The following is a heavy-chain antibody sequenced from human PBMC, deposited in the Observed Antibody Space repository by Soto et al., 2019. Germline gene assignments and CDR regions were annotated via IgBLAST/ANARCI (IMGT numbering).Heavy chain of an antibody. Sequence: QVQLVQSGAEVKKPGASVKVSCKASGYIFTNYYIHWVRQAPGQGLEWMAIINPLPTSGSTNYAQEFRGRVTVTRDTSTSTVYMELSSLRSDDTAIYHCARDLAAAAYWGQGTLVTVSS. CDR1: GYIFTNYY. V-gene: IGHV1-46*01. J-gene: IGHJ4*02. CDR2: INPLPTSGST. D-gene: IGHD6-13*01. CDR3: ARDLAAAAY.